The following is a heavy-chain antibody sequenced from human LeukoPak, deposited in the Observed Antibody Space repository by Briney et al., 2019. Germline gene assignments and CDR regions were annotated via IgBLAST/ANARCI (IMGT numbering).Heavy chain of an antibody. Sequence: GGSLRLSCAASGFTFSSYAMHWVRQAPGKGLEWVAVISYDGSNKYYADSVKGRFTISRDNSKNTLYLQMNSLRAEDTAVYYCAKDGEVVGAIWTARYYFDYWGQGTLVTVSS. CDR2: ISYDGSNK. CDR3: AKDGEVVGAIWTARYYFDY. CDR1: GFTFSSYA. D-gene: IGHD1-26*01. J-gene: IGHJ4*02. V-gene: IGHV3-30*04.